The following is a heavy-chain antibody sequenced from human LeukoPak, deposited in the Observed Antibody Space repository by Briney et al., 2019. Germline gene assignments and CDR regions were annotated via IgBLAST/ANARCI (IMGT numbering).Heavy chain of an antibody. Sequence: PGGSLRLSCAASGFTFSSYGMHWVRQAPGKGLEWVAFIRYDGSNKYYADSVKGRFTISRDNSKNTLYLQLNGLRVEDTAVYYCAKNRGAGSHYYYHMNVWGKGTTVTVSS. CDR1: GFTFSSYG. CDR3: AKNRGAGSHYYYHMNV. D-gene: IGHD1-26*01. CDR2: IRYDGSNK. V-gene: IGHV3-30*02. J-gene: IGHJ6*03.